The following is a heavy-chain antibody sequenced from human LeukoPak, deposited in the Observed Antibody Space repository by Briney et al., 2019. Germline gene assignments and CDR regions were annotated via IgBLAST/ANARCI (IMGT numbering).Heavy chain of an antibody. J-gene: IGHJ4*02. V-gene: IGHV4-59*01. Sequence: PSETLSLTCTVSGGSISSYYWSWIRQSPGKGLEWIGYIFYIGSTNYNPSLKSRVTISVDTSKNQFSLKLSSVTAADTAVYYCAKSRSLGLQYFDTWGQGTLATVSS. CDR2: IFYIGST. CDR3: AKSRSLGLQYFDT. CDR1: GGSISSYY. D-gene: IGHD4-11*01.